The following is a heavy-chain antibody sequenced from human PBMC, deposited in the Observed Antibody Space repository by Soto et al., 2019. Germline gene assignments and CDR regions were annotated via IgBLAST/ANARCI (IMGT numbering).Heavy chain of an antibody. CDR2: ISGSGGST. V-gene: IGHV3-23*01. CDR3: AKVAPYLGYCSSTSCYQYYFDY. CDR1: GFTFSSYA. Sequence: GSLRLSCAASGFTFSSYAMSWVRQAPGKGLEWVSAISGSGGSTYYADSVKGRFTISRDNSKNTLYLQMNSLRAEDTAVYYCAKVAPYLGYCSSTSCYQYYFDYWGQGTLVTVSS. J-gene: IGHJ4*02. D-gene: IGHD2-2*01.